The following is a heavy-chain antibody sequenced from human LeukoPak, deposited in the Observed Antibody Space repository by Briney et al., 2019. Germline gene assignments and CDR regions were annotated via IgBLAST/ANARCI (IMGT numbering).Heavy chain of an antibody. CDR2: ISKSGYIT. CDR3: AKDASTPNNFYFFDY. D-gene: IGHD1-1*01. Sequence: GGSLRLSCAASGFTFTNYAMTWVRQAPGKGLEWISGISKSGYITFYADSVKGRFTISRDTSKSAVYLQMNHLRAEDTAIYYCAKDASTPNNFYFFDYWGKGALATVSS. V-gene: IGHV3-23*01. CDR1: GFTFTNYA. J-gene: IGHJ4*02.